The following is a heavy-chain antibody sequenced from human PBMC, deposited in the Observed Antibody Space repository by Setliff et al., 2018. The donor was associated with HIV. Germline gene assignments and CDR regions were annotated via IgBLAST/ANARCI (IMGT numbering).Heavy chain of an antibody. J-gene: IGHJ4*02. CDR1: GDSITSGTYY. V-gene: IGHV4-61*09. CDR2: ISTSGTT. D-gene: IGHD2-8*01. Sequence: PSETLSLTCTVSGDSITSGTYYWSWIRQPAGMRLEWIGHISTSGTTNYNPSLKSRVTISADTSKSQFSLKLTSVTAADTAVYYCARGQLYCTNGVCYTCYYRIWGQGTLVTVSS. CDR3: ARGQLYCTNGVCYTCYYRI.